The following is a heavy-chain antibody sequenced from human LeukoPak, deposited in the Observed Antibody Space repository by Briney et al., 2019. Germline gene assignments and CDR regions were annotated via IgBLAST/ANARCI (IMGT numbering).Heavy chain of an antibody. J-gene: IGHJ6*02. CDR1: GFTFTSYS. D-gene: IGHD2-2*01. CDR2: IWYDGSNK. Sequence: GGSLRLSCAASGFTFTSYSMNWVRQAPGKGLEWVAVIWYDGSNKYYADSVKGRFTISRDNSKNTLYLQMNSLRAEDTAVYYCARDRDIVVPDYGMDVWGQGTTVTVSS. V-gene: IGHV3-33*08. CDR3: ARDRDIVVPDYGMDV.